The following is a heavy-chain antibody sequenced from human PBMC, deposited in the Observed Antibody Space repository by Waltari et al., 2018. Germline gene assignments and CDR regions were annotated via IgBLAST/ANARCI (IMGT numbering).Heavy chain of an antibody. D-gene: IGHD3-16*01. CDR3: ARRQLGGPFDP. CDR2: IIPIFGTAP. J-gene: IGHJ5*02. Sequence: QVQLVPSGAEVKKPGSSVKVSCTASGGTLGSYAITWVRQAPGEGLEWMGGIIPIFGTAPNYAQKFQGRLTVTADESTATVYMDLSSLRSDDTAVYYCARRQLGGPFDPWGQGTLVSVSS. CDR1: GGTLGSYA. V-gene: IGHV1-69*12.